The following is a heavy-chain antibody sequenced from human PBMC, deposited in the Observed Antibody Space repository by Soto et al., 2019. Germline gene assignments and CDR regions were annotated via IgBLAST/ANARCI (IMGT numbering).Heavy chain of an antibody. CDR2: ISSSGSTI. D-gene: IGHD2-21*02. Sequence: GGSLRLSCAASGFTFSSYEMNWVRQAPGKGLEWVSYISSSGSTIYYADSVKGRFTISRDNAKNSLYLQMNSLRAEDTAVYYCARDPVVVTATSGDYWGQGTLVTVSS. J-gene: IGHJ4*02. V-gene: IGHV3-48*03. CDR3: ARDPVVVTATSGDY. CDR1: GFTFSSYE.